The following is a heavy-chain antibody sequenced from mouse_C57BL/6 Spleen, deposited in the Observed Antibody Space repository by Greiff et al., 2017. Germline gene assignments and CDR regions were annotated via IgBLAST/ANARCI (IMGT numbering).Heavy chain of an antibody. V-gene: IGHV1-61*01. J-gene: IGHJ2*01. CDR2: IYPSDSET. Sequence: QVQLQQPGAELVRPGSSVKLSCKASGYTFTSYWMDWVKQRPGQGLEWIGNIYPSDSETPYNQKFKDKATLTVDKSSSTAYMQLSSLTSEDSAVYYCATGTGAHFDYWGQGTTLTVSS. CDR3: ATGTGAHFDY. D-gene: IGHD4-1*01. CDR1: GYTFTSYW.